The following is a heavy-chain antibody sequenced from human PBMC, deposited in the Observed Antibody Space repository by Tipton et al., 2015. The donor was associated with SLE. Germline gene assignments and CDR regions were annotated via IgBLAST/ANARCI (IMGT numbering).Heavy chain of an antibody. Sequence: GLVKPSETLSLTCTVSGGSISNYYWSWIRQPPGKGLEWIGYLYNSGSIDYNPSLKGRSTISVDTSKKQFSLKLTSVTAADTAVYYCARAPAPSGYIFDFWGQGALVTVSS. CDR3: ARAPAPSGYIFDF. D-gene: IGHD5-12*01. CDR2: LYNSGSI. CDR1: GGSISNYY. J-gene: IGHJ4*02. V-gene: IGHV4-59*01.